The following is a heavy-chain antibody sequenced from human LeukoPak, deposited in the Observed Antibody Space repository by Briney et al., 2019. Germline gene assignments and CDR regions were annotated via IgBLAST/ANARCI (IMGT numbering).Heavy chain of an antibody. J-gene: IGHJ4*02. Sequence: GGSLRLSCAASGFTFSSYVMTWVRQAPGRGLEWVSGISGSAGNTYYADSVKGRFTISRDNSKNTLDLQMNSLRAEDTAVYYCAKDISYRVAATFDYWGQGTLVTVSS. CDR1: GFTFSSYV. V-gene: IGHV3-23*01. D-gene: IGHD6-19*01. CDR3: AKDISYRVAATFDY. CDR2: ISGSAGNT.